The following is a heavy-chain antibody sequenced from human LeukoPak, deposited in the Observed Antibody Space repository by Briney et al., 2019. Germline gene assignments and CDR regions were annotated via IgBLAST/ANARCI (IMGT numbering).Heavy chain of an antibody. CDR3: AREYSGYGDFDY. Sequence: PGRSLRLSCAASGVTFSGYSMNWVRRAPGMGLEWVSSISTSSSYIYYADSVKGRFTISRDNAKNPLYLQMNSLRAEDTAVYYCAREYSGYGDFDYWGQGTLVTVSS. CDR2: ISTSSSYI. J-gene: IGHJ4*02. D-gene: IGHD5-12*01. CDR1: GVTFSGYS. V-gene: IGHV3-21*01.